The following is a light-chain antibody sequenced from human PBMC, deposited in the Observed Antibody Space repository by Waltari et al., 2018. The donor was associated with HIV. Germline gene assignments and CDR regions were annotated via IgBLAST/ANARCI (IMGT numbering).Light chain of an antibody. CDR3: QQYYTTPYS. CDR1: QSLLFNSNNKNY. J-gene: IGKJ2*01. CDR2: WAS. Sequence: IVMPQSPDSLAVSLGERPTITCRSSQSLLFNSNNKNYLARYQQTAGQSPRLLIDWASTRESGVPVRISGAGSGTNFSLTSSSLQTEDVAVYYCQQYYTTPYSFGQGTKL. V-gene: IGKV4-1*01.